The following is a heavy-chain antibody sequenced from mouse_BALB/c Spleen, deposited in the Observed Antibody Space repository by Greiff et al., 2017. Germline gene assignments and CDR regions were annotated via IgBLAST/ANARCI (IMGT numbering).Heavy chain of an antibody. Sequence: QVHVKQSGAELARPGASVKMSCKASGYTFTSYTMHWVKQRPGQGLEWIGYINPSSGYTNYNQKFKDKATLTADKSSSTAYMQLSSLTSEDSAVYYCARSITTVVASYWYFDVWGAGTTVTVSS. D-gene: IGHD1-1*01. J-gene: IGHJ1*01. V-gene: IGHV1-4*01. CDR2: INPSSGYT. CDR1: GYTFTSYT. CDR3: ARSITTVVASYWYFDV.